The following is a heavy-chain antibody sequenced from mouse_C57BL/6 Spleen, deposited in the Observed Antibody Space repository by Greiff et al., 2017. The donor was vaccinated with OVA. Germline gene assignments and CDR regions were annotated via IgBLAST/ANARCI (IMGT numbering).Heavy chain of an antibody. CDR3: ARTSGSYAMDY. J-gene: IGHJ4*01. CDR1: GYSFTGYF. Sequence: VQLQQSGPELVKPGDSVTISCKASGYSFTGYFMNWVMQSHGKSLEWIGRINPYNGDTFYNQKFKGKATLTVDKSSSTAHMELRSLTSEDSAVYYWARTSGSYAMDYWGQGTSVTVSS. V-gene: IGHV1-20*01. CDR2: INPYNGDT.